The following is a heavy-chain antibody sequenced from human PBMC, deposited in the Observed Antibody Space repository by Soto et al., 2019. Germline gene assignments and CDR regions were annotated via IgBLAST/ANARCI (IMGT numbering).Heavy chain of an antibody. V-gene: IGHV4-30-4*01. CDR2: IYYSGST. J-gene: IGHJ6*02. Sequence: PSETLSLTCTVSGGSISSGDYYWSWIRQPPGKGLEWIGYIYYSGSTYYNPSLKSRVTISVDTSKNQFSLKLSSVTAADTAVYYCARVRQLVRSPNYYYYGMDVWGQGTTVTVSS. CDR3: ARVRQLVRSPNYYYYGMDV. D-gene: IGHD6-6*01. CDR1: GGSISSGDYY.